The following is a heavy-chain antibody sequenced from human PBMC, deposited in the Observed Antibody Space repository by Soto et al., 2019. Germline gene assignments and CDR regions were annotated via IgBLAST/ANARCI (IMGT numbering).Heavy chain of an antibody. Sequence: GGSLRLSCAASGFTFSGSSMHWVRQASGKGLEWVGRIRSKGNNYATAYGASLKGRFTISRDDSKNTAYLQMNSLNTEDTAVYYCSRQASDFWSGKPQYYMDVWGKGTTVTVSS. CDR2: IRSKGNNYAT. J-gene: IGHJ6*03. CDR3: SRQASDFWSGKPQYYMDV. V-gene: IGHV3-73*01. D-gene: IGHD3-3*01. CDR1: GFTFSGSS.